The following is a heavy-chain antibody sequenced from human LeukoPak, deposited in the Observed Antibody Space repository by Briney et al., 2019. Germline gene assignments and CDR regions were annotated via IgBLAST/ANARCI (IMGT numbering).Heavy chain of an antibody. CDR3: TTELRSDLVYQFDY. V-gene: IGHV3-15*01. CDR2: IKSKTDGETT. J-gene: IGHJ4*02. Sequence: GGSLRLSCAASGFTFSNAWMSWVRQAPGKGLEWVGRIKSKTDGETTEYAAPVKGRFTISRDDSKNTLYLQMNSLKTEDTAVYYCTTELRSDLVYQFDYWGQGTLVTVSS. CDR1: GFTFSNAW. D-gene: IGHD5/OR15-5a*01.